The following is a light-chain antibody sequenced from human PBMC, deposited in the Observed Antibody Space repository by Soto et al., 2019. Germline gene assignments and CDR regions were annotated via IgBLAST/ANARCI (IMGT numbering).Light chain of an antibody. CDR1: QSINSNS. J-gene: IGKJ3*01. Sequence: ESVLTQSPGTLSLSPGEGATVSCRVSQSINSNSLVWYQRKFGQAPRLLIYNTSSRATGIPDRFSGSGSGTDFNLSISRLEPEDFAVYYCQHDGGSFIFGPGTKVDFK. CDR3: QHDGGSFI. CDR2: NTS. V-gene: IGKV3-20*01.